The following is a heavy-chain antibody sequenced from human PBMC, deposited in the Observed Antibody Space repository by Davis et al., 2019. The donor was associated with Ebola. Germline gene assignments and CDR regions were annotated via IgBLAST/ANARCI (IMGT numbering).Heavy chain of an antibody. Sequence: PSETLSLTCTVSGGSISSGGYYWSWIRQHPGKGLEWIGYIYYSGSTYYNPYLKSRVTISVDTSKNQFSLKLSSVTAADTAVYYCARDLRDIVATGAAFDIWGQGTMVTVSS. V-gene: IGHV4-31*03. CDR3: ARDLRDIVATGAAFDI. CDR2: IYYSGST. CDR1: GGSISSGGYY. D-gene: IGHD5-12*01. J-gene: IGHJ3*02.